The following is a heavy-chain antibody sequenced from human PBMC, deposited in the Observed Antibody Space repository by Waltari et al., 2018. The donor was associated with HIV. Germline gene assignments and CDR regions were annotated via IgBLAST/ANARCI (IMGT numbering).Heavy chain of an antibody. CDR1: GGPAGSPA. Sequence: QVQLVQSGAEVQKPGSSVKVSWRASGGPAGSPAISGVRQAPGQGLEWMGAIIPLFGEANYAQKFQGRLTITADESTSTAYMELSSLRSEDTAVYYCARVPDRSGYQRYAMDVWGQGTTVTVS. J-gene: IGHJ6*02. CDR3: ARVPDRSGYQRYAMDV. CDR2: IIPLFGEA. D-gene: IGHD3-22*01. V-gene: IGHV1-69*01.